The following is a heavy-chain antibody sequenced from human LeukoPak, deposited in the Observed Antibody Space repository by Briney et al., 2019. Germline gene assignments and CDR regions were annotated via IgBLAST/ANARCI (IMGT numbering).Heavy chain of an antibody. V-gene: IGHV3-23*01. CDR1: GFTSSSYA. CDR3: AKAPGGYYYYYMDV. D-gene: IGHD3-16*01. J-gene: IGHJ6*03. Sequence: GGSLRLSCAASGFTSSSYAMSWVRQAPGKGLEWVSAISGSGGSTYYADSVKGRFTISRDNSKNTLYLQMNSLRAEDTAVYYCAKAPGGYYYYYMDVWGKGTTVTVSS. CDR2: ISGSGGST.